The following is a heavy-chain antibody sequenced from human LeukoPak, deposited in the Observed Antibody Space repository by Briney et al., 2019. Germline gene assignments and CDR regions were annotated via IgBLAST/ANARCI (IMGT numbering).Heavy chain of an antibody. V-gene: IGHV4-30-4*02. CDR1: GASISSGDYL. Sequence: SETLSLTCTVSGASISSGDYLWSWLRQPPGMGLEWIGNIYYSGSTNYNASLKSRVTISIDTSKNQFSLKLSSVTAADTAVYYCARAVAGSYYQKFDYWGQGTLVTVSS. J-gene: IGHJ4*02. CDR2: IYYSGST. CDR3: ARAVAGSYYQKFDY. D-gene: IGHD3-10*01.